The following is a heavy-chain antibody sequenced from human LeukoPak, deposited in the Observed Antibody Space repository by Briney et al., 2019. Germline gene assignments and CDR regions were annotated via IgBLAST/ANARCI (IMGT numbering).Heavy chain of an antibody. D-gene: IGHD3-22*01. Sequence: GGSLRLSCVASGFSLSEYGIHWVRQAQGKELEWLSFIRYDDSDYYADSVKCRFAISRDNSKNTLFLQMPSLRSDETPVYYCAKDPVNHCASSVCYGLQSWRQGPLVIVSS. V-gene: IGHV3-30*02. CDR2: IRYDDSD. CDR3: AKDPVNHCASSVCYGLQS. CDR1: GFSLSEYG. J-gene: IGHJ5*02.